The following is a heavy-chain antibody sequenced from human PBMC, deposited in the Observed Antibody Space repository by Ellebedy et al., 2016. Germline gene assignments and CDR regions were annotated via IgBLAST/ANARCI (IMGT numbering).Heavy chain of an antibody. Sequence: SETLSLTCTVSGGSMTGIHYYWGWIRQPPGKGLEWIGSVYYSGSTVYNPSLKSQITMSVDTPKNQFSVHLRSVTAADTAVYYCARNATGWYFDYWGQGALVTVSS. V-gene: IGHV4-39*01. CDR2: VYYSGST. J-gene: IGHJ4*01. CDR3: ARNATGWYFDY. CDR1: GGSMTGIHYY. D-gene: IGHD6-19*01.